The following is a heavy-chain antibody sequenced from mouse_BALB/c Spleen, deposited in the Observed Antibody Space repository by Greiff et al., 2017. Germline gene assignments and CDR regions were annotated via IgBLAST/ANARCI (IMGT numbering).Heavy chain of an antibody. CDR3: TLIYDGYYVAY. CDR2: IRVKSNNYAT. D-gene: IGHD2-3*01. CDR1: GFTFSNYW. Sequence: EVTLVESGGGLVQPGGSMKLSCVASGFTFSNYWMNWVRQSPEKGLEWVAEIRVKSNNYATHYAESVKGRFTISRDDSKSSIYLQMNNLRAEDTGIYYCTLIYDGYYVAYWGQGTLVTVSA. V-gene: IGHV6-6*02. J-gene: IGHJ3*01.